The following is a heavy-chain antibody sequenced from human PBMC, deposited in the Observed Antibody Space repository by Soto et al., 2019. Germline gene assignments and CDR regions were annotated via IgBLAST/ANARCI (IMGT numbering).Heavy chain of an antibody. J-gene: IGHJ4*02. CDR2: LSVYNGNT. D-gene: IGHD1-26*01. CDR3: ATVVGAVPY. CDR1: GYTFTSYP. Sequence: SVKVSCKTSGYTFTSYPLSWVRQAPGQGLEWMGWLSVYNGNTKYAQNLQGRVTVTTDTSTETAYMELRSPRYDDTAVYFCATVVGAVPYWGQGTLVTVSS. V-gene: IGHV1-18*01.